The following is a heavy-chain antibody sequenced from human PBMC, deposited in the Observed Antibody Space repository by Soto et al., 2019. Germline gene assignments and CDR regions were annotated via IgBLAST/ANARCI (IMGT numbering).Heavy chain of an antibody. Sequence: GGSLRLSCAASGFTFSSYAMSWVRQAPGKGLEWVSAISCGGGSTYYADSVKGRFTISRDNSKNTLYLQMNSLRAEDTAVYYCAKDLGVSPGAFDIWGQGTMVTVSS. CDR1: GFTFSSYA. J-gene: IGHJ3*02. V-gene: IGHV3-23*01. CDR3: AKDLGVSPGAFDI. D-gene: IGHD2-8*01. CDR2: ISCGGGST.